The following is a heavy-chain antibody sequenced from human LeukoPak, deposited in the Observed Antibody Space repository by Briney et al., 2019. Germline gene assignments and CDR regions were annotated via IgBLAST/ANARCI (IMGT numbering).Heavy chain of an antibody. CDR3: AHRKNYYDSSVFDN. Sequence: SGPTLVNPTQTLTLTCTFSGFSLNTRGVGVGWIRQPPGRALEGLALIYWDDDRRYSPSLKSRLTITKDTSKNQVVLTMTNMDPVDTATYFCAHRKNYYDSSVFDNWGQGTLVTVSS. CDR1: GFSLNTRGVG. D-gene: IGHD3-22*01. V-gene: IGHV2-5*02. J-gene: IGHJ4*02. CDR2: IYWDDDR.